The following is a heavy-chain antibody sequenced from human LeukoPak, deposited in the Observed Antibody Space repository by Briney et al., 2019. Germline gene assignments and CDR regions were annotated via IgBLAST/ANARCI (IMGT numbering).Heavy chain of an antibody. CDR2: ISSSGSTM. CDR1: GFTFSDYY. Sequence: GGSLRLSCAASGFTFSDYYMRWIRQAPGKGLEWVSYISSSGSTMSYADSVKGRFTISRDNAQNSLYLQMNGLRAEDTAVYYCARDRYCSGGTCYSNYYYYGMDVWGQGTTVTVSS. D-gene: IGHD2-15*01. CDR3: ARDRYCSGGTCYSNYYYYGMDV. J-gene: IGHJ6*02. V-gene: IGHV3-11*01.